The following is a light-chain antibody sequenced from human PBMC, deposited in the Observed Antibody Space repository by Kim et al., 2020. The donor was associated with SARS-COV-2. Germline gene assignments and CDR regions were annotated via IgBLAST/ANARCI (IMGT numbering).Light chain of an antibody. V-gene: IGKV1-33*01. CDR3: QQYDNLPLT. CDR2: DAS. J-gene: IGKJ4*01. CDR1: QDIRNY. Sequence: DIQMTQSPSSLSASVGDRVSITCQASQDIRNYLNWYQQKPGKAPKLLINDASNLETGVPSRFSGSGSGRDFTFTITSLQPEDIATYYCQQYDNLPLTFGGGTKVDIK.